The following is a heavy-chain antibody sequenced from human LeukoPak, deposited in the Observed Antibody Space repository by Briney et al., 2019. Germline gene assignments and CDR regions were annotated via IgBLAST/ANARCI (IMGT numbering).Heavy chain of an antibody. V-gene: IGHV4-59*08. J-gene: IGHJ3*02. D-gene: IGHD2-15*01. CDR1: GGSISSYY. CDR2: TSDTGST. CDR3: ARHRRGSRYPGDAFDI. Sequence: SETLSLACTVSGGSISSYYWSWIRQPPGKGLEWIGHTSDTGSTNSNPSLKSRLTMSVDTSKNQFSLRLSSVTAADTGVYYCARHRRGSRYPGDAFDIWGQGTMVTVSS.